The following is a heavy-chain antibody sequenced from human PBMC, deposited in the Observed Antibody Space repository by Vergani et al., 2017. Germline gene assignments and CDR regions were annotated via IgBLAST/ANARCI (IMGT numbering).Heavy chain of an antibody. CDR3: ARDLRDDFWSGYGDY. Sequence: QVQLVESGGGVVQPGVSLRLSCAASGFTFNYYDMDWVRQAPGKGLEWVAHIRYDGSDKYYADSVKGRFTISRANSDNMVYLQMNSLRVDDTAVYFCARDLRDDFWSGYGDYWGQGALVSVSS. J-gene: IGHJ4*02. CDR2: IRYDGSDK. CDR1: GFTFNYYD. D-gene: IGHD3-3*01. V-gene: IGHV3-33*01.